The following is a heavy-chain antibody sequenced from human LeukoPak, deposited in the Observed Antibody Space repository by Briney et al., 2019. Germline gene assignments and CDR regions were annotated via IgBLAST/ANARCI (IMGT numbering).Heavy chain of an antibody. CDR3: ARAKYSSSWYPYYYYMDV. CDR2: IIPIFGTA. J-gene: IGHJ6*03. CDR1: GGTFSSYA. D-gene: IGHD6-13*01. Sequence: ASVTVSCKASGGTFSSYAISWVRQAPGQGLEWMGGIIPIFGTANYAQKFQGRVTITTDESTSTAYMELSSLRSEDTAVYYCARAKYSSSWYPYYYYMDVWGKGTTVTVSS. V-gene: IGHV1-69*05.